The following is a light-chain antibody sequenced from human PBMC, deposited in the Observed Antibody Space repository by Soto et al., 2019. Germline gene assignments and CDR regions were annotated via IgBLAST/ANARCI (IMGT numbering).Light chain of an antibody. CDR1: ISDIGSYNY. CDR2: EVR. Sequence: QCLLTQPASVSGSRGQSITISCTGTISDIGSYNYVAWYQQFPGKTPKLIIYEVRNRPSGVSFRFSGSKSGNTASLTISGLQAEDEADYYCISYRGSDTSYVFGTGTKVTVL. CDR3: ISYRGSDTSYV. V-gene: IGLV2-14*01. J-gene: IGLJ1*01.